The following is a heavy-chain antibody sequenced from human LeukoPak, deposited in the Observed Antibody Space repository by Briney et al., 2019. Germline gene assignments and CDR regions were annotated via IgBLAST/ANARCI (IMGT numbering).Heavy chain of an antibody. Sequence: PSETLSLTCTVSGYSISSGYYWGWIRQPPGKGLEWIGSTYNSGSTYFNPSLKSRVTISVDTSKNQFSLKLSSVTPADTAVFYCARVQFDFWSGSKNYYFDYWGQGTLVTVSS. CDR3: ARVQFDFWSGSKNYYFDY. J-gene: IGHJ4*02. CDR2: TYNSGST. CDR1: GYSISSGYY. D-gene: IGHD3-3*01. V-gene: IGHV4-38-2*02.